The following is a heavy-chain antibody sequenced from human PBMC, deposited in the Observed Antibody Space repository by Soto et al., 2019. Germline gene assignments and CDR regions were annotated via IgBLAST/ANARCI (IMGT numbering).Heavy chain of an antibody. D-gene: IGHD6-13*01. CDR2: ISDDGRDK. CDR1: GFTFSSYG. Sequence: QVQLVESGGGVVQPGRSLRLSCAASGFTFSSYGMHWVRQAPGKGLEWVAVISDDGRDKHHAGPVKGRFTITRDNSXTTLYLIMDSLRPEDSAVYYCAKDRNRGAAVYCFDYWGQGTLVAVSS. CDR3: AKDRNRGAAVYCFDY. J-gene: IGHJ4*02. V-gene: IGHV3-30*18.